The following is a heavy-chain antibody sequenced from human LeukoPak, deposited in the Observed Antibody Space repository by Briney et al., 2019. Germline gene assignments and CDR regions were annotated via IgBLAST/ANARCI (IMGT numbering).Heavy chain of an antibody. D-gene: IGHD5-24*01. CDR1: TSTFSTYA. Sequence: PGGSLRLSCTASTSTFSTYAVDWVRQAPGKGLQWVSGISANSDYTYYADSVKGRFTISRDNSKNTVYLEMNSLRAEDTALYYCAKGVTITANNFYYMDVWGKGTTVTVSS. J-gene: IGHJ6*03. CDR3: AKGVTITANNFYYMDV. V-gene: IGHV3-23*01. CDR2: ISANSDYT.